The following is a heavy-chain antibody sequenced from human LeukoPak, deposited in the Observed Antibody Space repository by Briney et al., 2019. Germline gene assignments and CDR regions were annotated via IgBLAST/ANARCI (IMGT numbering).Heavy chain of an antibody. V-gene: IGHV3-43*01. D-gene: IGHD5-12*01. CDR1: GFTFDDYT. J-gene: IGHJ6*02. CDR2: ISWDGGST. CDR3: AKDIQISGYSGYDPSGNGMDV. Sequence: PGGSLRLSCAASGFTFDDYTMHWVRQAPGKGLEWVSLISWDGGSTYYADSVKGRFTISRDNSKNSLYLQMNSLRTEDTALYYCAKDIQISGYSGYDPSGNGMDVWGQGTTVTVSS.